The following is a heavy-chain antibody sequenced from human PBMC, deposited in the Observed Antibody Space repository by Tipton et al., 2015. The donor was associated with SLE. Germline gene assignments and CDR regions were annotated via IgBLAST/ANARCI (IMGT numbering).Heavy chain of an antibody. V-gene: IGHV4-34*01. CDR2: INHSGST. CDR1: GGSFSGYY. CDR3: ARGDVVATLN. D-gene: IGHD5-12*01. J-gene: IGHJ4*02. Sequence: LRLSCAVYGGSFSGYYWGWIRQPPGKGLEWIGEINHSGSTFYNPSLKSRVTISVDTSKNQFSLKLTSVTAADTAVYYCARGDVVATLNWGQGTLVTVSS.